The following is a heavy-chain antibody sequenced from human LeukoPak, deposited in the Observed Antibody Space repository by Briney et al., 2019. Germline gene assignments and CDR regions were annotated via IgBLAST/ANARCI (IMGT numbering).Heavy chain of an antibody. CDR2: VYTSGST. CDR3: ARDHHYYDSSGYYYSAAFDI. CDR1: SGSISSYY. J-gene: IGHJ3*02. Sequence: SETLSLTCTVSSGSISSYYWSWIRQPAGKGLEWIGRVYTSGSTNYNPSLKSRVTISVDTSKNQFSLKLSSVTAADTAVYYCARDHHYYDSSGYYYSAAFDIWGQGTMVTVSS. D-gene: IGHD3-22*01. V-gene: IGHV4-4*07.